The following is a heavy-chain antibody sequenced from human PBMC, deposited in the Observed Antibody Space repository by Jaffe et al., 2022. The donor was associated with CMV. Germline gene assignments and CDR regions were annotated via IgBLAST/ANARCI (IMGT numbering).Heavy chain of an antibody. CDR2: IYYSGST. CDR1: GGSISSSSYY. J-gene: IGHJ6*02. Sequence: QLQLQESGPGLVKPSETLSLTCTVSGGSISSSSYYWGWIRQPPGKGLEWIGSIYYSGSTYYNPSLKSRVTISVDTSKNQFSLKLSSVTAADTAVYYCARRVGDRYYYYGMDVWGQGTTVTVSS. CDR3: ARRVGDRYYYYGMDV. V-gene: IGHV4-39*01.